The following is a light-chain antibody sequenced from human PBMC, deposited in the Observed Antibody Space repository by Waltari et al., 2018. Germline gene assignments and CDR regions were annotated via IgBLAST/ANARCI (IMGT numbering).Light chain of an antibody. CDR2: WAS. Sequence: DIVMTQSPDSLAVSPGERATINCKSSQSVLYSSNNKNYLAWYQQKPGQPPKLLIYWASTRESGVPDRFSGSGSGTDFTLTINSLQAEDVAVYYCQQYYSTPGPTFGGGTKVEIK. J-gene: IGKJ4*01. V-gene: IGKV4-1*01. CDR3: QQYYSTPGPT. CDR1: QSVLYSSNNKNY.